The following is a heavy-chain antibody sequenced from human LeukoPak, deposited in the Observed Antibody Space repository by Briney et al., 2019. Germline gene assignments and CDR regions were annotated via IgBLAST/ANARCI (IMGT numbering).Heavy chain of an antibody. CDR2: ISGSGGST. D-gene: IGHD3-9*01. V-gene: IGHV3-23*01. CDR3: AKAREDFDWLLSPQYYFDY. CDR1: GFTFSSYA. Sequence: PGGSLRLSCAASGFTFSSYAMSWVRQAPGKGLEWVSAISGSGGSTYYADSVKGRFTISRDNSKNTLYLQMNSLRAEDTAVYYCAKAREDFDWLLSPQYYFDYWGQGTLVTVPS. J-gene: IGHJ4*02.